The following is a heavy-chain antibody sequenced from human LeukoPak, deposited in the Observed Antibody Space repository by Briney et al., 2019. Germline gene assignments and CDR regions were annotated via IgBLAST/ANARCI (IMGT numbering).Heavy chain of an antibody. J-gene: IGHJ4*02. CDR1: FGFIGCW. D-gene: IGHD6-6*01. CDR2: YVYYGGST. CDR3: ARAEYMSSPDY. Sequence: FGFIGCWKCWCRQAPREGAVGGSGYVYYGGSTNYTASLKGRVTISVDNAKNKLYLQLSRVKAADTAGYYFARAEYMSSPDYWGQGTLVTVSS. V-gene: IGHV3-74*01.